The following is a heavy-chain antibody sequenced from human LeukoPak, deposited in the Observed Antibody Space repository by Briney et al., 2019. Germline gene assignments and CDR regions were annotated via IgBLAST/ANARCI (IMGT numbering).Heavy chain of an antibody. Sequence: GGSLRLSCAASGFTFSSYSMNWVRQAPGEGLEWVSYISSSSTIYYADSVKGRFTISRDNAKNSLYLQMNSLRAEDTAVYYCAGAYVAARTYYFDYWGQGTLVTVSS. CDR1: GFTFSSYS. V-gene: IGHV3-48*04. D-gene: IGHD6-6*01. CDR2: ISSSSTI. J-gene: IGHJ4*02. CDR3: AGAYVAARTYYFDY.